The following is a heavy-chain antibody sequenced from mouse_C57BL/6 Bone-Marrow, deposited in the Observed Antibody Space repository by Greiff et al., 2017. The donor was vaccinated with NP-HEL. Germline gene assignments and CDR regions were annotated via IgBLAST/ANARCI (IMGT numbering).Heavy chain of an antibody. V-gene: IGHV1-19*01. CDR2: INPYNGGT. CDR1: GYTFTDYY. D-gene: IGHD4-1*01. CDR3: ARGLGRYWYFDV. Sequence: EVLLVESGPVLVKPGASVKMSCKASGYTFTDYYMNWVKQSHGKSLEWIVVINPYNGGTSYNQKFKGKATLTVDTSSSTAYLELNSLTSEDSAVYYCARGLGRYWYFDVWGTGTTVTVSS. J-gene: IGHJ1*03.